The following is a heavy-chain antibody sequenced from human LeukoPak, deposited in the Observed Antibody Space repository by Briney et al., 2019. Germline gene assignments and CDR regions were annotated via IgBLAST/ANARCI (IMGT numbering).Heavy chain of an antibody. D-gene: IGHD3-9*01. CDR1: GYTFTSYG. J-gene: IGHJ6*03. V-gene: IGHV1-69*06. CDR2: IIPIFGTA. CDR3: ARDPWGADILTGYTYYYYYMDV. Sequence: SVKVSCKASGYTFTSYGISWVRQAPGQGLEWMGGIIPIFGTANYAQKFQGRVTITADKSTSTAYMELSSLRSEDTAVYYCARDPWGADILTGYTYYYYYMDVWGKGTTVTVSS.